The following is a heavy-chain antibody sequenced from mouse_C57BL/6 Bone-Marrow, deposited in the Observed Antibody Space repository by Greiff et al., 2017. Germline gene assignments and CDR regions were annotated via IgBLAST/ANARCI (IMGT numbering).Heavy chain of an antibody. J-gene: IGHJ3*01. Sequence: VQLQQPGAELVRPGTSVKLSCKASGYTFTSYWMHWVKQRPGQGLEWIGVIDPSDSYTNYNQKFKGKATLTVDTSSSTAYMQLSSLTSEDSAVYYCARSVRRGFAYWGQGTLVTVSA. CDR1: GYTFTSYW. V-gene: IGHV1-59*01. CDR3: ARSVRRGFAY. D-gene: IGHD2-14*01. CDR2: IDPSDSYT.